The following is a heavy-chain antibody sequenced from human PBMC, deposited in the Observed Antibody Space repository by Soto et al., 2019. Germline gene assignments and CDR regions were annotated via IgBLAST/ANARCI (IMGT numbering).Heavy chain of an antibody. CDR3: ARTYSGYLDY. Sequence: QVQLQESGPGLVKPSQTLSLTCTVSGASITSVGYYWSWIRQHPGKGLEWIGYMYYSGSTYYNPSLKSRVTISEDTSKNQFSLKLSSVTAADTAVYYCARTYSGYLDYWGQGTLVTVSS. CDR1: GASITSVGYY. V-gene: IGHV4-31*03. J-gene: IGHJ4*02. D-gene: IGHD3-22*01. CDR2: MYYSGST.